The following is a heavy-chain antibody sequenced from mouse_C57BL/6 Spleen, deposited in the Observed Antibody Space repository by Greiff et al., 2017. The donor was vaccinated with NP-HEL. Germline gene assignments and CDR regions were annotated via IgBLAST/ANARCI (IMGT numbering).Heavy chain of an antibody. D-gene: IGHD2-5*01. CDR3: SRSYSNWYFDV. Sequence: QVQLQQSGPGLVQPSQSLSITCTVSGFSLTSYGVHWVRQSPGKGLEWLGVIWSGGSTDYNAAFISRLSISKDNSKSQVFFKMNSLQADDTAIYYCSRSYSNWYFDVWGTGTTVTVSS. V-gene: IGHV2-2*01. CDR2: IWSGGST. J-gene: IGHJ1*03. CDR1: GFSLTSYG.